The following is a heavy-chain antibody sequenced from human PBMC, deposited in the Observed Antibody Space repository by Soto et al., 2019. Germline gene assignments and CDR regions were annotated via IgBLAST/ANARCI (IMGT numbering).Heavy chain of an antibody. J-gene: IGHJ4*02. CDR2: IYTSGST. D-gene: IGHD3-16*02. Sequence: SETLSLTCTVSGGSVSSYYWSWIRQPAGKGLEWIGRIYTSGSTNYNPSLKSRVTMSVDTSKNQFSLKLSSVTAADTAVYYCARVLVAFGGVINAKYYFDYWGQGTLVTVSS. V-gene: IGHV4-4*07. CDR3: ARVLVAFGGVINAKYYFDY. CDR1: GGSVSSYY.